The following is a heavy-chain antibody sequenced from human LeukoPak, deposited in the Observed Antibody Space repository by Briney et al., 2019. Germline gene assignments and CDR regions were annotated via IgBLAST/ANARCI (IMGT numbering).Heavy chain of an antibody. Sequence: GSLRLSCAVSGITLNNYGMTWVRQAPGKGLEWVAGISDSGGSTKYADSVKGRFTISRDNSKNTLYLQTEGLRAEDTAVYYCAKDLHYDSVSGPFDYWGQGTLVTVSS. CDR1: GITLNNYG. V-gene: IGHV3-23*01. CDR3: AKDLHYDSVSGPFDY. CDR2: ISDSGGST. D-gene: IGHD3-22*01. J-gene: IGHJ4*02.